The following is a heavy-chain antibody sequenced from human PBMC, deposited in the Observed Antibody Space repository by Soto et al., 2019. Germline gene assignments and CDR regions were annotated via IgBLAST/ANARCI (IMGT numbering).Heavy chain of an antibody. CDR3: ARGLGFCSGAACYEY. J-gene: IGHJ4*02. CDR1: GFSVSDNY. D-gene: IGHD2-15*01. V-gene: IGHV3-53*01. CDR2: IYAGGDT. Sequence: EVQLVESGGGLIQPGGSLRLSCAASGFSVSDNYVTWVRQAPGKGLEWVSVIYAGGDTFYADSVKGRFTISRDTSENMVYLQMRSLTVEDTAVYHCARGLGFCSGAACYEYWGQGTVVTVSS.